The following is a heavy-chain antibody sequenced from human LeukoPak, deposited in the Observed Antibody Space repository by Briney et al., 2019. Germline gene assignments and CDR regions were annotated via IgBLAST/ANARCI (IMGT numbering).Heavy chain of an antibody. J-gene: IGHJ4*02. CDR1: GGTFSSYA. CDR2: IIPIFGTA. CDR3: ARDPAGDYGPSDY. D-gene: IGHD4-17*01. V-gene: IGHV1-69*05. Sequence: SVKASCKASGGTFSSYAISWVRQAPGQGLEWMGRIIPIFGTANYAQKFQGRVTITTDESTSTAYMELSSLRSEDTAVYYCARDPAGDYGPSDYWGQGTLVTVSS.